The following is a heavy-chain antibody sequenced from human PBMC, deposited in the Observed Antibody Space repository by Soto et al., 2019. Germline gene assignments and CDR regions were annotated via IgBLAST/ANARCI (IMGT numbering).Heavy chain of an antibody. CDR3: ARSSGRFRSSDY. D-gene: IGHD1-26*01. J-gene: IGHJ4*02. V-gene: IGHV2-5*02. Sequence: QITLKESGPTLVKPTQTLTLTCTLSGFSLSTSGVGVGWIRKPPGKALEWLALIYWDDDKRYSPSLKSRLTVTKDTSKNQVAMTMTNMDPVDTATYYCARSSGRFRSSDYWGQGTLVTVSS. CDR1: GFSLSTSGVG. CDR2: IYWDDDK.